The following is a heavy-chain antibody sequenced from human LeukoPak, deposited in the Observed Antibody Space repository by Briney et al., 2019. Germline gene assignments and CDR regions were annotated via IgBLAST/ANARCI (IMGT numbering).Heavy chain of an antibody. CDR1: GGSFSGYY. CDR2: INHSGST. Sequence: NPSETLSLTCAVYGGSFSGYYWSWICQPPGKGLEWIGEINHSGSTNYNPSLKSRVTISVDTSKNQFSLKLSSVTAADTAVYYCARGSVAFDYWGQGTLVTVSS. CDR3: ARGSVAFDY. J-gene: IGHJ4*02. V-gene: IGHV4-34*01. D-gene: IGHD5/OR15-5a*01.